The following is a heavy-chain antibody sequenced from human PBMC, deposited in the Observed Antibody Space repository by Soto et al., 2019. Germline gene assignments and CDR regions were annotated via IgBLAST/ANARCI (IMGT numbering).Heavy chain of an antibody. V-gene: IGHV4-39*01. CDR3: ARHADYYDILTGGGPFDY. CDR2: VYYSGRT. CDR1: GGSISSSSYY. J-gene: IGHJ4*02. D-gene: IGHD3-9*01. Sequence: QLQLQESGPGLVKPSETLSLTCTVSGGSISSSSYYWGWIRQPPGKGLVWIGSVYYSGRTYYNPALKSRVTISVDTSKNQFSLKLSSVTAADTAVYYSARHADYYDILTGGGPFDYWGQGTLVTVSS.